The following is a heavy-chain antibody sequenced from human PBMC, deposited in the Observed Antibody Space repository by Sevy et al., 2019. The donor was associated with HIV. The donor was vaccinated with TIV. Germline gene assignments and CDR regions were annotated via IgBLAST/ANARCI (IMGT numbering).Heavy chain of an antibody. D-gene: IGHD5-12*01. CDR3: TSGYDLH. V-gene: IGHV3-15*01. CDR2: IKSKTDGGTT. CDR1: GFTFSSAW. J-gene: IGHJ4*02. Sequence: GGSLRLSCAASGFTFSSAWMSWVRQAPGKGLEWLGRIKSKTDGGTTDYAAPVKGRFTISRDDSKNTLYLQMNSLKTEDTAVYFCTSGYDLHWGQRTLVTVSS.